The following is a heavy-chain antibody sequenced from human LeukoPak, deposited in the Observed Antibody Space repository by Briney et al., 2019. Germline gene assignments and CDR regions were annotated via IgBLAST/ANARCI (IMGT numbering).Heavy chain of an antibody. V-gene: IGHV3-11*04. CDR1: GFTFSDYY. J-gene: IGHJ4*02. D-gene: IGHD5-18*01. Sequence: GGSLRLSCAASGFTFSDYYMSWIRQAPGKGLEWVSYISSSGSTIYYADSVKGRFTISRDNSKNTLYLQMNSLRAEDTAVYYCAKRDTAMVPFDYWGQGTLVTVSS. CDR2: ISSSGSTI. CDR3: AKRDTAMVPFDY.